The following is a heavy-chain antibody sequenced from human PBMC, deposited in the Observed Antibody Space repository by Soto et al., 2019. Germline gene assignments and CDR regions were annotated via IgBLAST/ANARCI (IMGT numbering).Heavy chain of an antibody. D-gene: IGHD5-18*01. CDR1: GFTFSSFT. J-gene: IGHJ4*02. Sequence: GGSLRLSCAASGFTFSSFTMHWVRQAPGKGLEWVAVISYDGSNKSYADSVKGRFTISRDNSKNTLYLQMNSLRTEDTAVYYCARGGYNYGYPYEYWGQGTLVTVSS. CDR2: ISYDGSNK. CDR3: ARGGYNYGYPYEY. V-gene: IGHV3-30-3*01.